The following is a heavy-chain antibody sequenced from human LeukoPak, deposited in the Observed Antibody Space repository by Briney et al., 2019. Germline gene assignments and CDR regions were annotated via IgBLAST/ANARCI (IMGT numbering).Heavy chain of an antibody. CDR3: ARPEH. CDR2: ISSSGHST. CDR1: GFTFSTYA. Sequence: GGSLRLSCAASGFTFSTYAMSWVRQAPGKGLEWVSVISSSGHSTHYADSVKGRFTISRDSSNNTLYLQMNNLRPEDTAVYYCARPEHWGQGTLVTVSS. D-gene: IGHD1/OR15-1a*01. V-gene: IGHV3-23*01. J-gene: IGHJ4*02.